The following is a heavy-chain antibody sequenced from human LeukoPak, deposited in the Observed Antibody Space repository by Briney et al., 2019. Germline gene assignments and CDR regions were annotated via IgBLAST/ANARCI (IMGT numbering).Heavy chain of an antibody. V-gene: IGHV3-64*01. Sequence: PGGSLRLSCAASGFTFSSYAMHWVRQAPGKGLEYVSAISSNGGSTYYANSVKGRFTISRDNSKNTLYLQMGSLRAEDMAVYYCARGSSSWYGGVFDYWGQGTLVTVSS. CDR3: ARGSSSWYGGVFDY. CDR1: GFTFSSYA. J-gene: IGHJ4*02. CDR2: ISSNGGST. D-gene: IGHD6-13*01.